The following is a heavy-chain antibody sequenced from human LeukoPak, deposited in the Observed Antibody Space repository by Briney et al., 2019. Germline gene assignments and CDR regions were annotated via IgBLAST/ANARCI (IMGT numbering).Heavy chain of an antibody. CDR2: IYHSGNT. CDR3: ARDQEAAGFSDAFDI. CDR1: GGSIISGGYY. Sequence: PSQTLSLTCTVSGGSIISGGYYWSWIRQPPGKGLEWIGYIYHSGNTYYNPSLKSRVTISVDRSKNQFSLKLSSVTAADTAVYYCARDQEAAGFSDAFDIWGQGTMVTVSS. V-gene: IGHV4-30-2*01. J-gene: IGHJ3*02. D-gene: IGHD6-13*01.